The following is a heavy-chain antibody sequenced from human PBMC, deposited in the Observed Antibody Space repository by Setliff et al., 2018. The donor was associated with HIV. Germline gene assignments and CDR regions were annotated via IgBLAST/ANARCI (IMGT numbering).Heavy chain of an antibody. D-gene: IGHD3-16*01. CDR2: IHTTGST. CDR1: GDSISSGSYY. CDR3: ARRTFGSGRIDP. V-gene: IGHV4-61*09. Sequence: PSETLSLTCSVSGDSISSGSYYWSWIRLPAGKGLEWIGQIHTTGSTNYNPSLKSRLTISIDTSQNQFSLNLDSVTTTDTAVYYCARRTFGSGRIDPWGQGTLVTVSS. J-gene: IGHJ5*02.